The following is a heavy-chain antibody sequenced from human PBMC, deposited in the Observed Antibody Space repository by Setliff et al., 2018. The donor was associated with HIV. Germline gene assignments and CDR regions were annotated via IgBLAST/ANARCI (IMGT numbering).Heavy chain of an antibody. J-gene: IGHJ4*02. CDR3: ARRFEQWLAFDY. CDR1: AVSIGGYS. V-gene: IGHV4-4*09. Sequence: SETLSLTCTVSAVSIGGYSWSWIRQSPGKGLEWIGSIYSTDTTNHNPSLESRVTISVDKSKNQFSLKLNSVTAADTAVYFRARRFEQWLAFDYWGQGTLVTVSS. CDR2: IYSTDTT. D-gene: IGHD6-19*01.